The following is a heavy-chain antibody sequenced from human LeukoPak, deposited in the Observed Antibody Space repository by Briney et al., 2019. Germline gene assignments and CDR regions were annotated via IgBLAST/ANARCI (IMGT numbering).Heavy chain of an antibody. V-gene: IGHV4-39*01. D-gene: IGHD3-10*01. J-gene: IGHJ6*03. CDR1: GVSISSSNSY. CDR2: IYYSGST. Sequence: SETLSLTCTVSGVSISSSNSYWGWIRQPPGKGLEWIGSIYYSGSTYYNPSLKSRVTISVDTSKNQFSLKLSSVTAADTAVYYCARHVRYGSGSYYVYYYYYYMDVWGKGTTVTISS. CDR3: ARHVRYGSGSYYVYYYYYYMDV.